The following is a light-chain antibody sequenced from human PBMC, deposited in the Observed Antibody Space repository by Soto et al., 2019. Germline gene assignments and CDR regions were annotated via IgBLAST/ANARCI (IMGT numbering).Light chain of an antibody. CDR2: VKSDGSH. CDR1: SGHSGYA. J-gene: IGLJ2*01. Sequence: QLVLTQSPSASASLGASVKLTCTLSSGHSGYAIAWHQHLAGKGPRYLMKVKSDGSHSKGDGIPDRFSGSSSGAERYLTISSLQSEDEADYYCQTWGADIRGVFGGGTQLTVL. V-gene: IGLV4-69*01. CDR3: QTWGADIRGV.